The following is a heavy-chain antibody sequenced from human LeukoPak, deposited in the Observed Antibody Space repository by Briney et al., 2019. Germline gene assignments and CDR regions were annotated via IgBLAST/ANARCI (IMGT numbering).Heavy chain of an antibody. V-gene: IGHV1-18*01. D-gene: IGHD6-13*01. CDR1: GYSFSNYG. CDR2: ISAYNGDT. J-gene: IGHJ4*02. CDR3: ALIPGGSWAFDY. Sequence: GASVKVSCKASGYSFSNYGINWVRQAPGQGLEWMGWISAYNGDTQYAQKIQGRATMTTDTSTSTAYLELRSLRSDDTAVYYCALIPGGSWAFDYWGQGTLVTVSS.